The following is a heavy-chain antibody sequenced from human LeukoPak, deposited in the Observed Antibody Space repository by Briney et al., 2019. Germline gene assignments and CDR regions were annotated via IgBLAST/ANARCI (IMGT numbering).Heavy chain of an antibody. Sequence: SETLSLTCAVYGGPFSGYHWSWIRQPPGKGLEWIGEINHSGSTNYNPSLKSRVTVSVDTSKNQFSLNLTSVTAADTAVYYCAISPVAAIYYYYYYGLDVWGQGTTVTVSS. CDR3: AISPVAAIYYYYYYGLDV. CDR2: INHSGST. CDR1: GGPFSGYH. D-gene: IGHD2-21*01. V-gene: IGHV4-34*01. J-gene: IGHJ6*02.